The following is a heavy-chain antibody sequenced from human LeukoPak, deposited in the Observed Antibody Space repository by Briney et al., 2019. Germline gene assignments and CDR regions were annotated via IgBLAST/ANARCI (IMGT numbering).Heavy chain of an antibody. J-gene: IGHJ3*02. CDR1: GFTFSSYG. CDR2: ISYDGSNK. V-gene: IGHV3-30*03. Sequence: GGSLRLSCAASGFTFSSYGMHWVRQAPGKGLEWVAVISYDGSNKYYADSVKGRFTISRDNAKNTLYLQMNSLRAEDTAVYYCASIHYYYDSSGPWAFDIWGQGTMVTVSS. CDR3: ASIHYYYDSSGPWAFDI. D-gene: IGHD3-22*01.